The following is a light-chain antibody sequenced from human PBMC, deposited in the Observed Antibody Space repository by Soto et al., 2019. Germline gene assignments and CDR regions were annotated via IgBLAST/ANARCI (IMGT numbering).Light chain of an antibody. V-gene: IGLV2-14*01. CDR2: EVS. J-gene: IGLJ1*01. CDR3: NSYTSNNTYV. Sequence: LTQPASVSGSPGQSITISCTGTSSDVGGYNYVSWYQQHPGKAPKLMIYEVSNRPSGVSNRFSGSKSGNTASLTISGLQAEDEADYYCNSYTSNNTYVFGTGTKVTVL. CDR1: SSDVGGYNY.